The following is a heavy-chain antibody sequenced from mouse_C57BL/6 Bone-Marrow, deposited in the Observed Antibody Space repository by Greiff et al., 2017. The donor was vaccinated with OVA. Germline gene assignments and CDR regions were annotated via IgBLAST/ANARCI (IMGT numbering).Heavy chain of an antibody. V-gene: IGHV1-55*01. D-gene: IGHD1-1*01. CDR3: ASEDTGYYFDY. Sequence: QVQLQQPGAELVKPGASVKMSCKASGYTFTSYWITWVKQRPGQGLEWIGDIYPGSGSTKYTEKFKSKATLTVDTSSSTAYMQLSSLTSADSAVYYGASEDTGYYFDYWGQGTTLTVSS. CDR2: IYPGSGST. J-gene: IGHJ2*01. CDR1: GYTFTSYW.